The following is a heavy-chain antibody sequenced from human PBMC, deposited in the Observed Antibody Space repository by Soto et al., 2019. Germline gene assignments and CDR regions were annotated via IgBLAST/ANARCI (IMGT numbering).Heavy chain of an antibody. CDR2: IYPGGNP. CDR1: GFTVSDHY. Sequence: DVQVVESGGGLVQPGGSLRLSCTVSGFTVSDHYMSWVRQAPGKGLEWVSVIYPGGNPYYPASVKGRFTISRDDSRNTLNLQMNNLRVEDTAVYYCARPTDPDCGGECYSCPLDYWGQGSLVTVSP. D-gene: IGHD2-21*01. V-gene: IGHV3-66*01. CDR3: ARPTDPDCGGECYSCPLDY. J-gene: IGHJ4*02.